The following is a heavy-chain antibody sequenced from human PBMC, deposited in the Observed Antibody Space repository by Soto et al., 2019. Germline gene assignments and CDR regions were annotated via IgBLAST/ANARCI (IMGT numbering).Heavy chain of an antibody. CDR2: IYYSGST. V-gene: IGHV4-30-4*01. D-gene: IGHD1-26*01. J-gene: IGHJ6*02. Sequence: PSETLSLTCTVSGGSISSSSYYWSWIRQPPGKGLEWIGYIYYSGSTYYNPSLKSRVTISVDTSKNQFSLKLSSVTAADTAVYYCARDRIVGAASPPYYYYYGMDVWGQGTTVTVSS. CDR3: ARDRIVGAASPPYYYYYGMDV. CDR1: GGSISSSSYY.